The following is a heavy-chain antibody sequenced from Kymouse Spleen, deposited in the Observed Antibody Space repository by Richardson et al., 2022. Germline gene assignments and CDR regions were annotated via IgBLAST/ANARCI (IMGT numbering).Heavy chain of an antibody. CDR1: GGSFSGYY. CDR3: ATSRIATWDY. D-gene: IGHD6-13*01,IGHD6-19*01,IGHD6-25*01. J-gene: IGHJ4*02. V-gene: IGHV4-34*01. CDR2: INHSGST. Sequence: QVQLQQWGAGLLKPSETLSLTCAVYGGSFSGYYWSWIRQPPGKGLEWIGEINHSGSTNYNPSLKSRVTISVDTSKNQFSLKLSSVTAADTAVYYCATSRIATWDYWGQGTLVTVSS.